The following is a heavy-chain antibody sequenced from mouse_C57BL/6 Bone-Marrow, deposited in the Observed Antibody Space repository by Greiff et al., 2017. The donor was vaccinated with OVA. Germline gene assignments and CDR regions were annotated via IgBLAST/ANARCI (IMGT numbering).Heavy chain of an antibody. Sequence: QVQLKESGAELVRPGTSVKMSCKASGYTFTNYWIGWAKQRPGHGLEWIGDIYPGGGYTNYNEKFKGKATLTADKSSSTAYMQFSSLTSEDSAIYYCARSHSNYYFDYWGQGTTLTVSS. V-gene: IGHV1-63*01. J-gene: IGHJ2*01. D-gene: IGHD2-5*01. CDR1: GYTFTNYW. CDR3: ARSHSNYYFDY. CDR2: IYPGGGYT.